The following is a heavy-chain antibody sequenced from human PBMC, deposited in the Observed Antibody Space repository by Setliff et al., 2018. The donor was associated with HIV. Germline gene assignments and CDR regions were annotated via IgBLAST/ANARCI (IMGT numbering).Heavy chain of an antibody. CDR2: ISATGST. CDR1: GGFISSDSFF. V-gene: IGHV4-61*09. CDR3: ARAREGWKPFAFDY. J-gene: IGHJ4*02. Sequence: ASETLSLTCTVSGGFISSDSFFWSWIRQPAGKGLEWIGHISATGSTNYNPSLKSRVTMSLDTSKNQFSLNLNSVTAADAAVYFCARAREGWKPFAFDYWGQGTLVTVS. D-gene: IGHD1-1*01.